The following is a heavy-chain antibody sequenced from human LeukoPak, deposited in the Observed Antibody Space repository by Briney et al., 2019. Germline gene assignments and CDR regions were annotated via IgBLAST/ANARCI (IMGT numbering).Heavy chain of an antibody. J-gene: IGHJ4*02. CDR1: GFTFSGSA. CDR3: TRLVGDSSGYYGDY. V-gene: IGHV3-73*01. CDR2: IRSKANSYAT. Sequence: EGSLRLSCAASGFTFSGSAMHWVRQASGKGLEWVGRIRSKANSYATAYAASVKGRFTISRDDSKNTAYLQMNSLRTEDTAVYYCTRLVGDSSGYYGDYWGQGTLVTVSS. D-gene: IGHD3-22*01.